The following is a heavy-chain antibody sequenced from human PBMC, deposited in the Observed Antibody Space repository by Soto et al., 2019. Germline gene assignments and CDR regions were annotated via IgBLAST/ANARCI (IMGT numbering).Heavy chain of an antibody. Sequence: GESLKISCKASGYIFIDYWIGWVRQMPGKGLEWMGIVYPRDSDTRYSPSFQGQVTISADKSISTAYLQWSSLKASDTAMYYCARLDSGSSSAVDYWGQGTLVTVSS. J-gene: IGHJ4*02. CDR1: GYIFIDYW. CDR3: ARLDSGSSSAVDY. V-gene: IGHV5-51*01. CDR2: VYPRDSDT. D-gene: IGHD6-13*01.